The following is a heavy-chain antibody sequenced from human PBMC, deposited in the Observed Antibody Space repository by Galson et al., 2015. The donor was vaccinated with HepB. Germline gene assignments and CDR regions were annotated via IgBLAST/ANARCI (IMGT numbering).Heavy chain of an antibody. V-gene: IGHV5-10-1*01. CDR1: GYSFTSYW. CDR3: ARVPTKTQGIAVAGHDAFDI. CDR2: IDPSDSYT. Sequence: QSGAEVKKPGESLRISCKGSGYSFTSYWISWVRQMPGKGLEWMGRIDPSDSYTNYSPSFQGHVTISADKSISTAYLQWSSLKASDTAMYYCARVPTKTQGIAVAGHDAFDIWGQGTMVTVSS. J-gene: IGHJ3*02. D-gene: IGHD6-19*01.